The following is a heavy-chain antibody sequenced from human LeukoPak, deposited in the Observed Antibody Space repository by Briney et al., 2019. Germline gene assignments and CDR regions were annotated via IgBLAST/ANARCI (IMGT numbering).Heavy chain of an antibody. D-gene: IGHD5-18*01. Sequence: PGGSLRLSCAASGFTFSTYVMTWLRQAPGKGLEWVSSIGSSGGSPYHGYSVKGRFSISRDNSKHTLYLQMNSLRDEDTAVYYCAKGGIGSSSGLDYWGQGTLVTVSP. J-gene: IGHJ4*02. CDR2: IGSSGGSP. CDR3: AKGGIGSSSGLDY. V-gene: IGHV3-23*01. CDR1: GFTFSTYV.